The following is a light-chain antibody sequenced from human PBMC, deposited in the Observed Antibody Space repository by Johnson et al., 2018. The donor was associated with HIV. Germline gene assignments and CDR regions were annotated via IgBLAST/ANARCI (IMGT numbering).Light chain of an antibody. CDR2: ENN. Sequence: QSILTQPPSVSAAPGQKVTISCSGSSFNIGNNYVSWYQQLPGTAPKLLIYENNKRPQGIPDRFSGSKSGTSATLGITGLQTGDEADYYCGTWDSSLSAEVFGTGTKVTVL. CDR3: GTWDSSLSAEV. V-gene: IGLV1-51*02. CDR1: SFNIGNNY. J-gene: IGLJ1*01.